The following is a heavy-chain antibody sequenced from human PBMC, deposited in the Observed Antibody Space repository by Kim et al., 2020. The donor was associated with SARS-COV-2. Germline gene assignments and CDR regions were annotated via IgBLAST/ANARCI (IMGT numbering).Heavy chain of an antibody. V-gene: IGHV4-39*01. D-gene: IGHD3-22*01. J-gene: IGHJ4*02. CDR3: ARHSYGYYNYFDY. Sequence: PYLKSRVTLSVDTSKNQFTLKLSSVTAAETAVYYCARHSYGYYNYFDYWGQGTLVTVSS.